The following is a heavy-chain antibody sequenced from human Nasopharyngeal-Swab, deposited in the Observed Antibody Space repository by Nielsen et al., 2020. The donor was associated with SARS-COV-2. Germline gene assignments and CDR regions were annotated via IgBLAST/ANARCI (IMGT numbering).Heavy chain of an antibody. CDR3: AASRRITIFGVVIIGLPLDY. V-gene: IGHV4-34*01. CDR2: INHSGST. D-gene: IGHD3-3*01. CDR1: GGSFSGYY. Sequence: SETLSLTCAVYGGSFSGYYWSWIRQPPGKGLEWIGEINHSGSTNYNPSLKSRVTISVDTSKNQFSLKLRSVTAADTAVYYCAASRRITIFGVVIIGLPLDYWGQGTLVTVSS. J-gene: IGHJ4*02.